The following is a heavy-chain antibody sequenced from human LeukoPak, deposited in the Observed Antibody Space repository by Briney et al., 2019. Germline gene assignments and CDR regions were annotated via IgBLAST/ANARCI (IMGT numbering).Heavy chain of an antibody. Sequence: GGSLRLSCAASGIIFSNYWMHWVRQAPGKGLVWVSRINRHGSSTSYADSVKGRFTISRDNAKNTLYLQMNSLRAEDTAVYYCARGGGYSYGSFDYWGQGTLVTVSS. CDR3: ARGGGYSYGSFDY. V-gene: IGHV3-74*01. D-gene: IGHD5-18*01. J-gene: IGHJ4*02. CDR1: GIIFSNYW. CDR2: INRHGSST.